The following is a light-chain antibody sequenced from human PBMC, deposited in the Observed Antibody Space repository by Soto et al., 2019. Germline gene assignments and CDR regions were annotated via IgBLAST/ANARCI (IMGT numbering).Light chain of an antibody. J-gene: IGKJ1*01. CDR3: EQYNYWPRT. CDR1: QSVSSK. Sequence: EIVMTQSPATLSVSPGEGATLSCRASQSVSSKLAWYQQKPGQAPGLLIYDASTRATGIPARFSGSGSGTEFTLTISSLQSEDFAVYYCEQYNYWPRTFGQGTKVDIK. CDR2: DAS. V-gene: IGKV3-15*01.